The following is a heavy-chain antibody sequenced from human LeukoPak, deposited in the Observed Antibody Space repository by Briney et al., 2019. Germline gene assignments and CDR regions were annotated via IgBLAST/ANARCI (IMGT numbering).Heavy chain of an antibody. D-gene: IGHD4-23*01. CDR3: AKDLIEINYGGNSHSSY. V-gene: IGHV3-43*02. CDR1: GFTFDDYA. Sequence: GGSLRLSCAASGFTFDDYAMHWVRQAPGKGLEWVSLISGDGDSTYYADSVKGRFTISRDNSKNSLYLQMNSLKTEDTALYYCAKDLIEINYGGNSHSSYWGQGTLVTVSS. CDR2: ISGDGDST. J-gene: IGHJ4*02.